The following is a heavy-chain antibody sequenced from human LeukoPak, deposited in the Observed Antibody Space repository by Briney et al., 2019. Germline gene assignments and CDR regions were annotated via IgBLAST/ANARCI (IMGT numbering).Heavy chain of an antibody. J-gene: IGHJ4*02. CDR1: GYTFTSYA. V-gene: IGHV1-46*01. CDR3: ASIRMGATDHDY. CDR2: INPSGGST. Sequence: ASVKVSCKASGYTFTSYAMNWVRQAPGQGLEWMGIINPSGGSTSYAQKFQGRVTMTRDTSTSTVYMELSSLRSEDTAVYYCASIRMGATDHDYWGQGTLVTVSS. D-gene: IGHD1-26*01.